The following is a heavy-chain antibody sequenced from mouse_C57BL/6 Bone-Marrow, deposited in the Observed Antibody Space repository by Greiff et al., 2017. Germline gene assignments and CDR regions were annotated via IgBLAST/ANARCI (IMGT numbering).Heavy chain of an antibody. J-gene: IGHJ3*01. V-gene: IGHV1-69*01. CDR3: AKGLLAPFAY. CDR2: IDPSDSYT. CDR1: GYTFTSYW. Sequence: QVQLQQPGAELVMPGASVKLSCKASGYTFTSYWMHWVKQRPGQGLEWIGEIDPSDSYTNYNQKFKGKSTLTVYKSSSSAYLQLSSLTSEDSAVYYCAKGLLAPFAYWGQGTLVTVSA. D-gene: IGHD2-3*01.